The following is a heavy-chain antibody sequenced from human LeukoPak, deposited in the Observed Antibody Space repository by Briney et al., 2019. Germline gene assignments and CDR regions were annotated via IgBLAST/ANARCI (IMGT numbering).Heavy chain of an antibody. CDR3: ARLKDDVTKFDS. CDR2: IKQDGSQI. D-gene: IGHD2-8*01. J-gene: IGHJ4*02. Sequence: GGSLRLSCEGSGFTFRSYWMSWVRQAPGKGLEGVANIKQDGSQIHYADSVKGRFTISRDNAKNSLFLQMNSLRVEDTAVYYCARLKDDVTKFDSWGQGTLVTVSS. V-gene: IGHV3-7*01. CDR1: GFTFRSYW.